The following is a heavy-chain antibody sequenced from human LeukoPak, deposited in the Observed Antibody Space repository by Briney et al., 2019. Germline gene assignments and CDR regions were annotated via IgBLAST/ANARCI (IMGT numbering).Heavy chain of an antibody. V-gene: IGHV3-53*01. CDR2: IYSGGST. Sequence: GGSLRLSCAASGFTVSSNYMSWVRQAPGKGLEWVSVIYSGGSTYYAVSVKGRFTISRDNSKNTLYLQMNSLRAEDTAVYYCARDCRRCYHYYYGMDVWGQGTTVTVSS. CDR3: ARDCRRCYHYYYGMDV. J-gene: IGHJ6*02. CDR1: GFTVSSNY. D-gene: IGHD5-24*01.